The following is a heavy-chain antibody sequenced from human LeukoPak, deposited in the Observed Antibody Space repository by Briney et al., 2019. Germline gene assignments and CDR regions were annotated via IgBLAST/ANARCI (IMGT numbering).Heavy chain of an antibody. D-gene: IGHD3-9*01. V-gene: IGHV1-46*01. CDR3: ARDHYDILTGNMDV. CDR2: INSSGGGT. CDR1: GYSFTNHY. J-gene: IGHJ6*03. Sequence: ASVKVSCKASGYSFTNHYMHWVRQAPGQGLEWMGIINSSGGGTKYAQNFQGRVTMTRDTSTNTVYMELSSLRSEDTAVYYCARDHYDILTGNMDVWGKGTTVTISS.